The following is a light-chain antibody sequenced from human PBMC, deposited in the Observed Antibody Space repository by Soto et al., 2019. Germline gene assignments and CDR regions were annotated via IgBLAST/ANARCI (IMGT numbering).Light chain of an antibody. CDR3: QQYNSYSWT. CDR2: NAS. J-gene: IGKJ1*01. CDR1: QTISSW. V-gene: IGKV1-5*03. Sequence: DIQMTQSPSTLSVSVGDRFTITCRASQTISSWLAWYQQKPGKAPKLLIYNASTLKSGVPSRFSGSGSGTEFTLTISSLQPDDFATYYCQQYNSYSWTFGQGTKVDIK.